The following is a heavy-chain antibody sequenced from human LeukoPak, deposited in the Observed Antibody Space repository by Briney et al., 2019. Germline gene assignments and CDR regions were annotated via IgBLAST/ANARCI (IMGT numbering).Heavy chain of an antibody. Sequence: ASVKVSCKASGYTFTSYDINRVRPATGQGLEWMGWMNPNSGNTGYAQKFQGRVTMTRNTSISTAYMELSSLRSEDTAVYYCARGGGYYDRSAKYFIRPPEYWGQGTLVTVSS. CDR2: MNPNSGNT. V-gene: IGHV1-8*01. CDR1: GYTFTSYD. J-gene: IGHJ4*02. D-gene: IGHD3-22*01. CDR3: ARGGGYYDRSAKYFIRPPEY.